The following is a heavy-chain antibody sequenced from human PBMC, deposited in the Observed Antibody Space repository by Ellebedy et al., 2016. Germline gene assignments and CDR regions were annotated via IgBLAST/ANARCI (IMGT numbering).Heavy chain of an antibody. V-gene: IGHV3-7*01. CDR3: ARLNWGRFAFDY. CDR2: IKQDGSET. CDR1: GFIFGNYW. J-gene: IGHJ4*01. Sequence: GESLKISXAASGFIFGNYWMTWVRQAPGTGLQWVANIKQDGSETFHVDSVKGRFSISRDNAKNSLFLQMNSLRADDTAIYYCARLNWGRFAFDYWGHGTLVTVSS. D-gene: IGHD7-27*01.